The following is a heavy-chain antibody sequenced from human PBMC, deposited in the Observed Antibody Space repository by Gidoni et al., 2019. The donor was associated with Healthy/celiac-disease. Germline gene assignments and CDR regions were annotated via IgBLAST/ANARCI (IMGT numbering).Heavy chain of an antibody. D-gene: IGHD3-3*01. Sequence: QVQLVQSGAEVQKHGSSVKVSCKASGGTFSSYAISWVRQAPGQGLEWMGGIIPIFGTANYAQKFQGRVTITADESTSTAYMELSSLRSEDTAVYYCAREERYDFWSGFDYWGQGTLVTVSS. CDR2: IIPIFGTA. J-gene: IGHJ4*02. CDR1: GGTFSSYA. V-gene: IGHV1-69*01. CDR3: AREERYDFWSGFDY.